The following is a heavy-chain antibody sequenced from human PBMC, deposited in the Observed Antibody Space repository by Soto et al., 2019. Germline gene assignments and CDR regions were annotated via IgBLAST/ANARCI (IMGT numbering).Heavy chain of an antibody. CDR1: GFTFSSFW. Sequence: GESLKISCAASGFTFSSFWMSWVRQAPGKGLEWVANIKQDGSEKYYVDSVKGRFTISRDNAKNSLYLQMNSLRAEDTAVYYCARDLPMPRGLFDFWGQGTLVTVSS. D-gene: IGHD3-10*01. J-gene: IGHJ4*02. CDR3: ARDLPMPRGLFDF. V-gene: IGHV3-7*03. CDR2: IKQDGSEK.